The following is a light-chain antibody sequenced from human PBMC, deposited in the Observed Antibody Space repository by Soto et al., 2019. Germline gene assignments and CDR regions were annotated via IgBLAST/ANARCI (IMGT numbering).Light chain of an antibody. J-gene: IGKJ1*01. V-gene: IGKV2-30*01. Sequence: TPSPLSLPLIFRQPAVISCRQTESRADSDGNTYLNWFQQRPGQSQRRLFYKLSNRDSGVSERSMGSGSDTDFTLKISRVEAEDVGLYYCMQGTHWPETFGQGTKVDSK. CDR3: MQGTHWPET. CDR2: KLS. CDR1: ESRADSDGNTY.